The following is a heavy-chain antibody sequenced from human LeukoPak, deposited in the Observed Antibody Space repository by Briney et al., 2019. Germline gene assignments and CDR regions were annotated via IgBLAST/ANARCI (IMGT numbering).Heavy chain of an antibody. J-gene: IGHJ3*02. CDR1: GYSISSGYY. CDR3: ARGGLVRGTINSLIAFDI. D-gene: IGHD3-10*02. Sequence: PSETLSLTCTVSGYSISSGYYWGRIRQPPGKGLEWIGSIYHSGSTYYNPSLKSRVTISLDTSRNQFSLKLNSVTPEDTALYYCARGGLVRGTINSLIAFDIWGQGIMVTVSS. V-gene: IGHV4-38-2*02. CDR2: IYHSGST.